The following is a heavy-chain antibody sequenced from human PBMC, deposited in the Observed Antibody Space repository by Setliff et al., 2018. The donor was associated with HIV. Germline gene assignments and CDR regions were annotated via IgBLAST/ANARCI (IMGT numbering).Heavy chain of an antibody. CDR2: INWNGGST. V-gene: IGHV3-20*03. D-gene: IGHD3-22*01. J-gene: IGHJ4*02. Sequence: SGYTLTEVSMTWVRQAPGKGLEWVSGINWNGGSTNYVDSVKGRFTISRDNAKNSLYLQMSGLRPEDKAFYYCARYKGFDYYTSGPHFDYWGQGTLVTVSS. CDR3: ARYKGFDYYTSGPHFDY. CDR1: GYTLTEVS.